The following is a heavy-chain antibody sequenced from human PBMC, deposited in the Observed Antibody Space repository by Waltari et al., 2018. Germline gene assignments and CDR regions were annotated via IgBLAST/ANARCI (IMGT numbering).Heavy chain of an antibody. CDR2: IYHSGRT. CDR3: ARHRSPDHIVVVIAIPHYFDY. Sequence: QVQLQESGPGLVKPSETLSLTCAVSGYSISSGYYWGWIRQPPGKGLEWIGSIYHSGRTSDNPSLKSRVTISVDTSKTQFSLRLSSVTAADTAVYYCARHRSPDHIVVVIAIPHYFDYWGQGTLVTVSS. D-gene: IGHD2-21*01. J-gene: IGHJ4*02. V-gene: IGHV4-38-2*01. CDR1: GYSISSGYY.